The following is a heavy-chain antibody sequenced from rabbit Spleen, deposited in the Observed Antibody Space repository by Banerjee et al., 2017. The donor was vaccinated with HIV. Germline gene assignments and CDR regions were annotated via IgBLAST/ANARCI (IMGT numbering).Heavy chain of an antibody. J-gene: IGHJ4*01. CDR3: ARDLAGAIGWNFGL. D-gene: IGHD4-1*01. Sequence: QEELEESGGGLVKPEGSLTLTCKASGFSFSDRDVMCWVRQAPGKGLEWIACINTATGKPVYATWAKGRFTISTTSSTTVTLQMTSLTAADTATYFCARDLAGAIGWNFGLWGPGTLVTVS. V-gene: IGHV1S45*01. CDR2: INTATGKP. CDR1: GFSFSDRDV.